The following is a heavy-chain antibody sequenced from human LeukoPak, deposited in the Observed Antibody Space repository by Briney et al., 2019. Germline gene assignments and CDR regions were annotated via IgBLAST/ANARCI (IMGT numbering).Heavy chain of an antibody. CDR2: ISSTSRSYI. CDR3: ARAAYDSSGFYWGIRRLFNY. CDR1: GFTFSSYN. V-gene: IGHV3-21*01. D-gene: IGHD3-22*01. Sequence: GGSLRLSCAASGFTFSSYNMNWVRQAPGKGLEWVSSISSTSRSYIYYADSVKGRFTISRDNAKNSLYLQMNSLRAEDTAVYYCARAAYDSSGFYWGIRRLFNYWGQGTLVTVSS. J-gene: IGHJ4*02.